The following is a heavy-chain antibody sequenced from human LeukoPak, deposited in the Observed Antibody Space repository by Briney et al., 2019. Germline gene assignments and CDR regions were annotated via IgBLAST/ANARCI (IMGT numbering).Heavy chain of an antibody. CDR1: GGSISSSSYY. J-gene: IGHJ5*02. CDR3: AREGGRGYYYDSSGRLEFDP. CDR2: IYYSGST. V-gene: IGHV4-39*07. Sequence: SETLSLTCTVSGGSISSSSYYWGWIRQPPGKGLEWIGSIYYSGSTYYNPSLKSRVTISVDTSKNQFSLKLSSVTAADTAVYYCAREGGRGYYYDSSGRLEFDPWGQGTLVTVSS. D-gene: IGHD3-22*01.